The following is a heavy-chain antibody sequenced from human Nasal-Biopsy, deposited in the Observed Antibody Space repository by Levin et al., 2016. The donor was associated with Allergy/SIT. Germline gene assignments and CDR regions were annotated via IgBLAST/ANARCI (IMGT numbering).Heavy chain of an antibody. CDR1: GGSFSGHF. V-gene: IGHV4-59*08. CDR3: ASSDIVVVVGTTAEQYFQH. D-gene: IGHD2-21*01. Sequence: SETLSLTCTVSGGSFSGHFWNWIRQSPGKGLEWIGYIYYGGTTKYNPSLKSRATISVETSKRQVSLQLTSVTAADTAVYYCASSDIVVVVGTTAEQYFQHWGQGALVTVSA. J-gene: IGHJ1*01. CDR2: IYYGGTT.